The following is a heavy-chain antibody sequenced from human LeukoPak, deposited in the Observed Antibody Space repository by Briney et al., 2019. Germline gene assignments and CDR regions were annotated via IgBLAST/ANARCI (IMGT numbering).Heavy chain of an antibody. CDR1: GYTFSSYY. Sequence: ASVKVSCKASGYTFSSYYMHWVRQAPGQGLEWMGIINPSGDSTSYAQKFQGRVTMTRDTSASTAYMELSSLRSEDTAVYYCARDPGYCSSTSCYDYWGQGTLVTVSS. J-gene: IGHJ4*02. CDR3: ARDPGYCSSTSCYDY. CDR2: INPSGDST. V-gene: IGHV1-46*01. D-gene: IGHD2-2*01.